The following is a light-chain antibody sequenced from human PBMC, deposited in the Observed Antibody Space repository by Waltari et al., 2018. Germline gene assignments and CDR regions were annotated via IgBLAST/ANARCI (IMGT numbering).Light chain of an antibody. CDR3: QQYYSTPPA. CDR2: WAS. Sequence: DIVMTQSPDSLAVSVGERATIKCKSSRSVLFSSNNKNYLAWYQQKPGQPPKLLIYWASTRESGVPDQFTGSGSGTDFTLTISSLQAEDVAVYYCQQYYSTPPAFGQGTKLEIK. CDR1: RSVLFSSNNKNY. V-gene: IGKV4-1*01. J-gene: IGKJ2*01.